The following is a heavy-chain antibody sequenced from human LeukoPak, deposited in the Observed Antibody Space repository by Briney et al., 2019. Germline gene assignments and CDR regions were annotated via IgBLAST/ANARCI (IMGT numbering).Heavy chain of an antibody. Sequence: GGSLRLSCATSGFSFSDYAMSWVRQAPGERLEWVATISGSGVMTYYADSVKGRFTVSGDNSKNTVYLQMSSLTAADTAVYYCAKDRSIGTYYTFDHWGQGTLVTVSS. V-gene: IGHV3-23*01. D-gene: IGHD1-26*01. J-gene: IGHJ4*02. CDR3: AKDRSIGTYYTFDH. CDR1: GFSFSDYA. CDR2: ISGSGVMT.